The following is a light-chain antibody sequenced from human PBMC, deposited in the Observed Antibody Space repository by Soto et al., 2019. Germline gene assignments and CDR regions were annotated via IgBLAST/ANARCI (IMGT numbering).Light chain of an antibody. CDR2: KAS. Sequence: DIQMIQSPSTLSASVGDRVTITCRASESISGWLAWYQQKPGKAPKLVIFKASTLESGVTSRFSGSGSGTEFTLSISSLQPDDFAIYYCQQYHSYPRTFGQGTKVQIK. J-gene: IGKJ1*01. V-gene: IGKV1-5*03. CDR1: ESISGW. CDR3: QQYHSYPRT.